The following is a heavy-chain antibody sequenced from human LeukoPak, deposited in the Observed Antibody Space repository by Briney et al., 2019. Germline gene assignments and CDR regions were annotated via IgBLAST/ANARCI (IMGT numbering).Heavy chain of an antibody. CDR1: GFTFSSYA. J-gene: IGHJ4*02. CDR2: ISGSGGST. D-gene: IGHD3-9*01. Sequence: GGSLRLSCAASGFTFSSYAMSWVRQAPGKGLEWVSAISGSGGSTYYADSVKGRFTISRDNSKNTLYLQMNSLRAEDTAVYYCARSLRYFDWLPHFDYWGQGTLVTVSS. V-gene: IGHV3-23*01. CDR3: ARSLRYFDWLPHFDY.